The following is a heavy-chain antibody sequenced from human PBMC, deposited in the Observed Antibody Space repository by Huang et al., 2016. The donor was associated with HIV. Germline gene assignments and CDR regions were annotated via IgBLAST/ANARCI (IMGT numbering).Heavy chain of an antibody. CDR3: ARGHTRSSLYDSYYGLDV. Sequence: QVQLVQSGAEVKKPGSSVKVSCKASGGTFSTYAISWVRQAPGQGLEWMGGIIPILGTANYAQKFQGTVTITADEFTSTAYMELSSLRSEDTALYYCARGHTRSSLYDSYYGLDVWGQGTTVTVSS. V-gene: IGHV1-69*01. D-gene: IGHD6-6*01. CDR2: IIPILGTA. J-gene: IGHJ6*02. CDR1: GGTFSTYA.